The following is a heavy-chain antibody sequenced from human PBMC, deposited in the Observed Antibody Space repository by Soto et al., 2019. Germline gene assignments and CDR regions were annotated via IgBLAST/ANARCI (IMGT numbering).Heavy chain of an antibody. CDR2: ISSSSSTI. D-gene: IGHD6-19*01. CDR1: GFTFSDYA. CDR3: AKGGRQWLVTSDFNY. J-gene: IGHJ4*02. Sequence: GGSLRLSCAASGFTFSDYAMNWVRQAPGKGLEWVAYISSSSSTIYYADSVKGRFTISRDSSKNTVSLEMTSLRAEDTAVYYCAKGGRQWLVTSDFNYWGQGALVTVSS. V-gene: IGHV3-48*01.